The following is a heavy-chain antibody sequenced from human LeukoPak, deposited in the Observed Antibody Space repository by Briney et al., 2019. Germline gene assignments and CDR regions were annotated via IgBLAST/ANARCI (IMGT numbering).Heavy chain of an antibody. CDR2: IYYSGST. CDR3: ARKKGYYDYVWGSYRYTGNAFDI. V-gene: IGHV4-34*01. D-gene: IGHD3-16*02. J-gene: IGHJ3*02. Sequence: SETLSLTCAVYGGSFSGYYWSWIRQPPGKGLEWIGSIYYSGSTYYNPSLKSRVTISVDTSKNQFSLKLSSVTAADTAVYYCARKKGYYDYVWGSYRYTGNAFDIWGQGTMVTVSS. CDR1: GGSFSGYY.